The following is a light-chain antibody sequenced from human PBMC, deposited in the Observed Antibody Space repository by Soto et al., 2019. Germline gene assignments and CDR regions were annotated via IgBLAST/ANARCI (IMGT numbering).Light chain of an antibody. CDR2: AAS. V-gene: IGKV1-6*01. Sequence: AIQMTQSPSSLSASVGDRVTITCRASQGIRNDLGWYQQKPGKAPKLLIYAASSLQSGVPSRFSGSGSGTDLTLTIRSLQPEDFATYYCLQDYNYPWTFGQGTQVDIK. CDR1: QGIRND. J-gene: IGKJ1*01. CDR3: LQDYNYPWT.